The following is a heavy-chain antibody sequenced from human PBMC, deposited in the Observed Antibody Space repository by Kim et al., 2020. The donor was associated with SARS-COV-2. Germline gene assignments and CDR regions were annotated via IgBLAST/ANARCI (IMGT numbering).Heavy chain of an antibody. CDR3: ASGDSSSWDLDY. CDR1: GYSFTSYW. Sequence: GESLKISCKGSGYSFTSYWISWVRQMPGKGLEWMGRIDPSDSYTNYSPSFQGHVTISADKSISTAYLQWSSLKASDTAMYYCASGDSSSWDLDYWGQGTLVTISS. V-gene: IGHV5-10-1*01. J-gene: IGHJ4*02. CDR2: IDPSDSYT. D-gene: IGHD6-13*01.